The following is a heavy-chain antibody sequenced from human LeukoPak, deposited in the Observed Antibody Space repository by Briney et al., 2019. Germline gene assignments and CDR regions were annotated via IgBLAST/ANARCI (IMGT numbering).Heavy chain of an antibody. CDR1: GFTFSSYG. CDR3: AKDRYGIAAAAYFDY. CDR2: IRYDGSNK. D-gene: IGHD6-13*01. J-gene: IGHJ4*02. V-gene: IGHV3-30*02. Sequence: PGGSLRLSCAASGFTFSSYGMHWVRQAPGKGLEWVAFIRYDGSNKYYADSVKGRFTISRDNSKNTLYLRMNSLRAEDTAVYYCAKDRYGIAAAAYFDYWGQGTLVTVSS.